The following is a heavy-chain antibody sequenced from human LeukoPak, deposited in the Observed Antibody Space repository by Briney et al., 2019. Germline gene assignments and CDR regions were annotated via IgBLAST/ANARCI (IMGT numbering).Heavy chain of an antibody. V-gene: IGHV4-34*01. D-gene: IGHD6-6*01. Sequence: SETLSLTCAVYGGSFSGYYWSWIRQPPGKGLEWIGEINHSGSTNYNPSLKSRVTISVDTSKNRFSLKLSSVTAADTAVYYCARAAREHYYYYGMDVWGQGTTVTVSS. CDR2: INHSGST. CDR3: ARAAREHYYYYGMDV. J-gene: IGHJ6*02. CDR1: GGSFSGYY.